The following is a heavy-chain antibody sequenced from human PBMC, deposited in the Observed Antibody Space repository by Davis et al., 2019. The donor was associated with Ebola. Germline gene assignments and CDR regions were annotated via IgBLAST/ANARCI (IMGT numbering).Heavy chain of an antibody. CDR2: IEPSDPYT. Sequence: GESLKISCKGSGYSFTSYWLSWVRQMPGKGLEWMGRIEPSDPYTNYSPSFQGHVTISADKSISTAYLQWSSLKASDTAMYYCARLEWLRGDFDYWGQGTLVTVSS. CDR3: ARLEWLRGDFDY. D-gene: IGHD5-12*01. V-gene: IGHV5-10-1*01. CDR1: GYSFTSYW. J-gene: IGHJ4*02.